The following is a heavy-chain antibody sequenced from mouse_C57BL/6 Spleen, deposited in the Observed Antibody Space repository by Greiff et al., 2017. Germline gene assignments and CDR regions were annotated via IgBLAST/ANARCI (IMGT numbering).Heavy chain of an antibody. Sequence: VQLKESGPELVKPGASVKMSCKASGYTFTDYNMHWVKQSHGKSLEWIGYINPNNGGTSYNQKFKGKATLTVNKSSSTAYMELRSLTSEDSAVYYCAREAYDYDGYAMDYWGQGTSVTVSS. D-gene: IGHD2-4*01. CDR2: INPNNGGT. V-gene: IGHV1-22*01. CDR1: GYTFTDYN. J-gene: IGHJ4*01. CDR3: AREAYDYDGYAMDY.